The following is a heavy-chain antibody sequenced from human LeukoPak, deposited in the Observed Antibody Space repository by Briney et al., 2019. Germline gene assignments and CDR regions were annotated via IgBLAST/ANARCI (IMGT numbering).Heavy chain of an antibody. CDR1: GFTFSDYA. CDR2: ISTNGDNT. D-gene: IGHD1-26*01. Sequence: GGSLRLSCEVSGFTFSDYAMTWVRQAPGKGLEWVSAISTNGDNTYYADSVKGRFTISRDNSKNTLYLQMNSLRAEDTAVYYCAKDLRYSGSLRAMDYWGQGTLVTVSS. J-gene: IGHJ4*02. V-gene: IGHV3-23*01. CDR3: AKDLRYSGSLRAMDY.